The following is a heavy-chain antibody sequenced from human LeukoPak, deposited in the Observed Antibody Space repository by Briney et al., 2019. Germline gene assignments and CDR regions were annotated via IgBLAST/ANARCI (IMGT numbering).Heavy chain of an antibody. D-gene: IGHD6-13*01. CDR1: GFTLSGYT. J-gene: IGHJ4*02. Sequence: PGGSLRLSCVASGFTLSGYTMHWVRQAPGKGPESISAISGNGGSTVYIESVKGRFTISRDNAKNSLYLQMNSLRAEDTAVYYCARGYSNYWGQGTLVTVSS. CDR3: ARGYSNY. V-gene: IGHV3-64*02. CDR2: ISGNGGST.